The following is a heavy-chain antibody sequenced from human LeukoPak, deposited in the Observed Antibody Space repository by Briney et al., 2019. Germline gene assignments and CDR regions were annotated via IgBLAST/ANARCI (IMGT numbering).Heavy chain of an antibody. CDR3: ATDAGHWFDP. CDR2: IWYDGNNK. V-gene: IGHV3-33*08. J-gene: IGHJ5*02. CDR1: GFTFNSYW. Sequence: GGSLRLSCAATGFTFNSYWMVWVRQAPGKGLEWVAVIWYDGNNKYYADSVKGRFTISRDNSKNTLFLQMNSLRAEDTAVYYCATDAGHWFDPWGQGTLVTVSS.